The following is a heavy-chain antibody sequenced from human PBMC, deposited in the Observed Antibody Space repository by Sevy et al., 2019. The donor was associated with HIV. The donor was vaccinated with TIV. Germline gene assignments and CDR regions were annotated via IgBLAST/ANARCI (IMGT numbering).Heavy chain of an antibody. CDR2: ISGSGGST. J-gene: IGHJ4*02. CDR3: ASQRYYDFCSGYREAIDY. V-gene: IGHV3-23*01. CDR1: GFTFSSYA. D-gene: IGHD3-3*01. Sequence: GGSLRLSCAASGFTFSSYAMSWVRQAPGKGLEWVSAISGSGGSTYYADSVKGRFTISRDNSKNTLYLQMNILRAEDMAVYYCASQRYYDFCSGYREAIDYWGQGTLVTVSS.